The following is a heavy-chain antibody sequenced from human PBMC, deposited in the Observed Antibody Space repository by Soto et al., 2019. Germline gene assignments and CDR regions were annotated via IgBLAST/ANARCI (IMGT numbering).Heavy chain of an antibody. D-gene: IGHD3-16*02. V-gene: IGHV4-31*03. CDR1: GGSISSRTYF. CDR3: ESSIMITLGGVIVIPRSLDS. CDR2: IYYSGST. J-gene: IGHJ4*02. Sequence: QVQLQESGPGLVQPSQSLSLTCTVSGGSISSRTYFWSWIRQHPGKGLEWIGYIYYSGSTYYNLSCKSRFNVSADTAKNQFSRRLSSGTGADSAVYYCESSIMITLGGVIVIPRSLDSWGQGTLVTVSS.